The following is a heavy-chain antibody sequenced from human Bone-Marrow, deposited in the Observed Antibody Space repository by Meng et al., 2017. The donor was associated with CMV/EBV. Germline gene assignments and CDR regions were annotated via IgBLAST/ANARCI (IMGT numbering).Heavy chain of an antibody. D-gene: IGHD4-17*01. CDR1: GFSFSGYE. Sequence: GESLKISCAASGFSFSGYEMNWVRQAPGKGLEWVANIKQDGSEKYYVDSVKGRFTISRDNAKNSLYLQMNSLRAEDTAVYYCAKELRSVYYYYGMAVWGQGPTVTVYS. CDR3: AKELRSVYYYYGMAV. J-gene: IGHJ6*02. CDR2: IKQDGSEK. V-gene: IGHV3-7*01.